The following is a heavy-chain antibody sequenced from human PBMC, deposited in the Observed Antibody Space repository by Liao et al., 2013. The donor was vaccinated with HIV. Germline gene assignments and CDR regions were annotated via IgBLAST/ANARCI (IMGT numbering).Heavy chain of an antibody. CDR2: VSSSGNT. V-gene: IGHV4-4*07. Sequence: QVQLRESGPGLLKPSQTLSLTCSVSGGSIASYSWNWIRQPAGKGLEWIGRVSSSGNTRYNPSLKSRVTLSVDTSKNRFSLNLNSVTAADTAVYYCARGGSFFDYWGQGAVVTVSS. CDR3: ARGGSFFDY. D-gene: IGHD5-12*01. CDR1: GGSIASYS. J-gene: IGHJ4*02.